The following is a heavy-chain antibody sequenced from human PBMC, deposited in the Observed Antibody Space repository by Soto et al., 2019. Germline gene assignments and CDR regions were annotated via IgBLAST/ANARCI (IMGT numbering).Heavy chain of an antibody. V-gene: IGHV3-23*01. CDR1: GFTFSNYG. J-gene: IGHJ4*02. Sequence: GGSLRLSCAASGFTFSNYGMTWVRQAPGKGLEWVSDITTSGTAYYGDSVKGRFTISRDNSRNTLFLQMNSLRPDDTAVYYCAKDVGNGGYSPLDYWGQGTLVTVSS. CDR3: AKDVGNGGYSPLDY. CDR2: ITTSGTA. D-gene: IGHD5-12*01.